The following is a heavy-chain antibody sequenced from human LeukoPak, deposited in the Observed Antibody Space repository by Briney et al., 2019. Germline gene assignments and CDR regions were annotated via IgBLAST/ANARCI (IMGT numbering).Heavy chain of an antibody. CDR1: GFTFSSYA. CDR3: ARSPSIVTTDFDY. D-gene: IGHD4-11*01. Sequence: PGGSLRLSCAASGFTFSSYAMHWVRQAPGKGLEWVAVISYDGSNKYYADSVKGRFIISRDNSKNTLYLQMNSLRAEDTAMYYCARSPSIVTTDFDYWGQGTLVTVSS. CDR2: ISYDGSNK. V-gene: IGHV3-30-3*01. J-gene: IGHJ4*02.